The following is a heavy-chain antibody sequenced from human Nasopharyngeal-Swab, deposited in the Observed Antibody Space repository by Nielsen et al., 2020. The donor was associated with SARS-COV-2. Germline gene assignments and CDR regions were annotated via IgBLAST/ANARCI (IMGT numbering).Heavy chain of an antibody. Sequence: SETLSLTCTVSGGSISSYCWSWIRQPPGKGLEWIGYIYYSGSTNYNPSLKSRVTISVDTSKNQFSLKLSSVPAADTAVYYCARGPDAAGTYYYYYYYMDVWGKGTTVTVSS. V-gene: IGHV4-59*01. CDR1: GGSISSYC. CDR2: IYYSGST. D-gene: IGHD6-13*01. CDR3: ARGPDAAGTYYYYYYYMDV. J-gene: IGHJ6*03.